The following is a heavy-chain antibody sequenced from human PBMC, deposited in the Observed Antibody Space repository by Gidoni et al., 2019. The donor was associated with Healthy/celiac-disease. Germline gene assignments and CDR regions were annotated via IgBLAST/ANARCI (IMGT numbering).Heavy chain of an antibody. Sequence: QVQLVQSGAEVKKPGSSVKVYCKPCGGTFSSYAITWVRQAPGQGLEWMGGIIPIFGTANYAQKFQGRVTITADESTSTAYMELSSLRSEDTAVYYCARVGVGDGYNYFDYWSQGTLVTVSS. CDR2: IIPIFGTA. V-gene: IGHV1-69*01. CDR1: GGTFSSYA. D-gene: IGHD5-12*01. J-gene: IGHJ4*02. CDR3: ARVGVGDGYNYFDY.